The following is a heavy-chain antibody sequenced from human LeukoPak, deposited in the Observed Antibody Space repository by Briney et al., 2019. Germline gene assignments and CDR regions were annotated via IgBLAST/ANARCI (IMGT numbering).Heavy chain of an antibody. CDR3: ARRDPRELLLEYYFDY. V-gene: IGHV3-48*01. Sequence: HPGGSLRLSCAASGFIFSSHSMSWVRQAPGKGLEWVSYISRSGSTIYYADSVKGRFTISRDDAKNSLYLQMNSLRAEDTAVYYCARRDPRELLLEYYFDYWGQGTLVTVSS. CDR2: ISRSGSTI. J-gene: IGHJ4*02. CDR1: GFIFSSHS. D-gene: IGHD2-15*01.